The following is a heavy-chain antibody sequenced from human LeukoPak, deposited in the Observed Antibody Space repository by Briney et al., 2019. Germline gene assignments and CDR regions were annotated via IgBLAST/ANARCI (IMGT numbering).Heavy chain of an antibody. Sequence: ASVKVSCKDFGYTFTSYYMPWVHQAPGQGLEGMGIINPSGGSTSYAQKFQGRVTMTRDTSTSTVYMELSSLRSEDTAVYYCASTRTTVTLYYFDYWGQGTLVTVSS. CDR3: ASTRTTVTLYYFDY. CDR1: GYTFTSYY. D-gene: IGHD4-17*01. V-gene: IGHV1-46*01. J-gene: IGHJ4*02. CDR2: INPSGGST.